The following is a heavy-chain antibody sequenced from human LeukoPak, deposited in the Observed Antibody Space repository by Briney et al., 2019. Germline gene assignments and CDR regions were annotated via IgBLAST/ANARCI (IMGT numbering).Heavy chain of an antibody. V-gene: IGHV3-48*03. J-gene: IGHJ6*02. CDR2: ISSSGSTI. CDR3: AREPPPSSSWYTYYYYYGMDV. CDR1: GFTFSSYE. Sequence: PGGSLRLSCAASGFTFSSYEMNWVRQAPGKGLEWVSYISSSGSTIYYADSVKGRFTISRDNAENSLYLQMNSLRAEDTAVYYCAREPPPSSSWYTYYYYYGMDVWGQGTTVTVSS. D-gene: IGHD6-13*01.